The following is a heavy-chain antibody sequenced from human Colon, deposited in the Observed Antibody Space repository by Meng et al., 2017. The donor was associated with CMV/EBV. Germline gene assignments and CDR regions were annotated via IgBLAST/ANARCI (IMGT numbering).Heavy chain of an antibody. CDR2: ITDTGRVT. J-gene: IGHJ4*02. D-gene: IGHD3-16*01. V-gene: IGHV3-23*01. CDR1: GFTFTTYA. CDR3: AKDMGANLVSAGRGSDY. Sequence: GESLKISCAASGFTFTTYAMTWVRQAPGKGLEWVSTITDTGRVTYYADSVRGRFTVSRDNSKNTLFLQMNSLRTDDTALYYCAKDMGANLVSAGRGSDYWGPGTLVTVSS.